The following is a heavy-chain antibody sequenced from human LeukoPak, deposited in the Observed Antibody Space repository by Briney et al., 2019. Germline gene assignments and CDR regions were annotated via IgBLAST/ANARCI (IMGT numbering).Heavy chain of an antibody. CDR3: ARDGRGYSYGLDY. J-gene: IGHJ4*02. CDR2: IYHSGST. D-gene: IGHD5-18*01. CDR1: GGSINSYY. V-gene: IGHV4-59*01. Sequence: PSETLSLTCTVSGGSINSYYWSWIRQPPGKGLEWIGNIYHSGSTNYNPSLKSRVTISVDTSKNQFSLKLSSVTAADTAVYYCARDGRGYSYGLDYWGQGTLVTVSS.